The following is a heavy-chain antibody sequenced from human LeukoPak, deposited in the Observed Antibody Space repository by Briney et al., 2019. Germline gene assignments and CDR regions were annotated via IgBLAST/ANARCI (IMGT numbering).Heavy chain of an antibody. V-gene: IGHV3-23*01. Sequence: GGSLRLSCAASGFTFSSYAMSWVRQAPGKGLEWVSGVSVSGGGTYDADSVKGRFTISRDNSKNTLYMQMNSLSAEDTAVYYCAKVSSSSSFDYWGQGTQVTVSS. CDR2: VSVSGGGT. CDR1: GFTFSSYA. D-gene: IGHD6-6*01. J-gene: IGHJ4*02. CDR3: AKVSSSSSFDY.